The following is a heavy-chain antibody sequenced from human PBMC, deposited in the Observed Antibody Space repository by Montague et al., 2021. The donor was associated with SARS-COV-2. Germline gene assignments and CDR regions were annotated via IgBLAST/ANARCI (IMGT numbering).Heavy chain of an antibody. CDR2: ISWNSV. CDR3: AKALSGRRRFSTGYYGPGY. J-gene: IGHJ4*02. CDR1: GFTFDDYA. D-gene: IGHD3/OR15-3a*01. Sequence: SLRLSCPASGFTFDDYAMHWVRQAPGKGLEWVSGISWNSVGYAXXXKXXXTIXRDNAKNSLYLQMNSLRAEDTALYYCAKALSGRRRFSTGYYGPGYWGQGTLVTVSS. V-gene: IGHV3-9*01.